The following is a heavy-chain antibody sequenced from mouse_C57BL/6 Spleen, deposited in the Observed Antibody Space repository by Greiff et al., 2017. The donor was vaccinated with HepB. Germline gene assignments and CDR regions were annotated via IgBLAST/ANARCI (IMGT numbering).Heavy chain of an antibody. V-gene: IGHV1-42*01. CDR2: INPSTGGT. CDR1: GYSFTGYY. D-gene: IGHD1-1*01. J-gene: IGHJ2*01. CDR3: ARRDYYGSSCYFDY. Sequence: VQLQQSGPELVKPGASVKISCKASGYSFTGYYMNWVKQSPEKSLEWIGEINPSTGGTTYNQKFKAKATLTVDKSSSTAYMQLKSLTSEDSAVYYCARRDYYGSSCYFDYWGQGTTLTVSS.